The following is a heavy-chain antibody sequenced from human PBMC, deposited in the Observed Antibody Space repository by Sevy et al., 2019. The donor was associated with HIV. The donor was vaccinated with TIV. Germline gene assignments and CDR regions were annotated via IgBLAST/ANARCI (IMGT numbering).Heavy chain of an antibody. D-gene: IGHD3-16*01. CDR2: INPSDVST. CDR1: GYTSTNYY. CDR3: GRTSPRGGFDY. V-gene: IGHV1-46*03. Sequence: ASVKVSCKASGYTSTNYYMHWVRQAPGQGLEWMGIINPSDVSTIYAQKFQGRVTMTRDTSTSTVYMELSSLRSDDTTVYYCGRTSPRGGFDYWGQGALVTVSS. J-gene: IGHJ4*02.